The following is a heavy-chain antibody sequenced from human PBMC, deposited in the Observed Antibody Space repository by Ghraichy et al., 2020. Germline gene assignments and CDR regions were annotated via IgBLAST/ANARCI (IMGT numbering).Heavy chain of an antibody. V-gene: IGHV3-9*01. Sequence: SLRLSCVASGFTFEDYAMHWVRQVPRKGLEWVSSISWNSGRIGYADSVKGRFTISRDNAKNSLYLQMKSLRAEDTALYYCAKDRIAADWSYFDYWGQGTLVTVSS. J-gene: IGHJ4*02. CDR2: ISWNSGRI. CDR3: AKDRIAADWSYFDY. D-gene: IGHD6-13*01. CDR1: GFTFEDYA.